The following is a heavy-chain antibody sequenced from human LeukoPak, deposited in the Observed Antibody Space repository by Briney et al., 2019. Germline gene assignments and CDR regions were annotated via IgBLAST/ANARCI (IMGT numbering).Heavy chain of an antibody. J-gene: IGHJ5*02. CDR2: INPNSGGT. D-gene: IGHD3-3*01. Sequence: ASVKVSCKASGYTFTGYYMHWARQAPGQGLEWMGWINPNSGGTNYAQKFQGRVTMTRDTSISTAYMELSRLRSDDTAVYYCAKAPTYYDFWSGYLAWFDPWGQGTLVTVSS. CDR1: GYTFTGYY. CDR3: AKAPTYYDFWSGYLAWFDP. V-gene: IGHV1-2*02.